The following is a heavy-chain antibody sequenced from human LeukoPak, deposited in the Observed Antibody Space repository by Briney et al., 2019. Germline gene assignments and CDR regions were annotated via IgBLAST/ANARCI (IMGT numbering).Heavy chain of an antibody. CDR3: VRIDAPIDD. CDR1: GFIFSNNW. Sequence: GGSLRLSCAASGFIFSNNWMYWIRQAPGKGLVWVSRINGDGSITNYADSVRGRFTISRDNAKNTLYLQMNSLRVEDTAVYYCVRIDAPIDDWGQGTLVTVSS. J-gene: IGHJ4*02. CDR2: INGDGSIT. D-gene: IGHD3-9*01. V-gene: IGHV3-74*01.